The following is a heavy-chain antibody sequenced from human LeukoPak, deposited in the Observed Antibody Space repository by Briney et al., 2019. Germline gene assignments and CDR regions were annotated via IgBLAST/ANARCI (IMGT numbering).Heavy chain of an antibody. J-gene: IGHJ3*02. CDR2: ISYSGNT. CDR1: GGSIISSDYH. V-gene: IGHV4-39*01. D-gene: IGHD2-15*01. Sequence: SETLSLTCTVSGGSIISSDYHWGWVRQPPGKGLEWIGSISYSGNTDYNPALRSRVTISVDTSNNQFSLRLGSVTAADTAVYHCARHCCSGPAKRVFDIWGQGTMVTVSS. CDR3: ARHCCSGPAKRVFDI.